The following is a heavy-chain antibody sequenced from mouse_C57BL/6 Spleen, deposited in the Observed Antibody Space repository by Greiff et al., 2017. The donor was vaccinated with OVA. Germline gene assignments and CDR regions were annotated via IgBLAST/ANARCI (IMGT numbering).Heavy chain of an antibody. CDR3: TRSITTVEEAMDY. Sequence: VQLQQSGAELVRPGASVTLSCKASGYTFTDYEMHWVKQTPVHGLEWIGAIDPETGGTAYNQKFKGKAILTSDKSSSTAYMELRSLTSEDSAVYYCTRSITTVEEAMDYWGQGTSVTVSS. J-gene: IGHJ4*01. CDR1: GYTFTDYE. D-gene: IGHD1-1*01. CDR2: IDPETGGT. V-gene: IGHV1-15*01.